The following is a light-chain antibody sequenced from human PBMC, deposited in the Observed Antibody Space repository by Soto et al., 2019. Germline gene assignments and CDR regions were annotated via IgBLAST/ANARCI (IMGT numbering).Light chain of an antibody. J-gene: IGLJ2*01. CDR3: CSYAGSSSVV. CDR1: SSDVGSYNL. V-gene: IGLV2-23*02. CDR2: EVS. Sequence: QSALTQPASVSGSPGQSITISCTGTSSDVGSYNLVSWYQQHPGKAPKLMIYEVSKRPSGVSNRFSGSKSGNTASLTISGLQAEDEVDYYCCSYAGSSSVVFGGGTKVTVL.